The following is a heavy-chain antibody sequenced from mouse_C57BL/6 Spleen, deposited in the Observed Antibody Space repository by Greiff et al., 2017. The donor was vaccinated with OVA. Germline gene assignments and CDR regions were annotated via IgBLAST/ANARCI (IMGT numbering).Heavy chain of an antibody. CDR1: GYTFTSYW. CDR2: IDPSDSYT. Sequence: QVQLQQPGAELVMPGASVKLSCKASGYTFTSYWMHWVKQRPGQGLEWIGEIDPSDSYTNYNQKFKGKSTLTVDKSSSTAYMQLSSLTSEDSAVYYWARGGYGSSYDAMDYWGQGTSVTVSS. V-gene: IGHV1-69*01. CDR3: ARGGYGSSYDAMDY. D-gene: IGHD1-1*01. J-gene: IGHJ4*01.